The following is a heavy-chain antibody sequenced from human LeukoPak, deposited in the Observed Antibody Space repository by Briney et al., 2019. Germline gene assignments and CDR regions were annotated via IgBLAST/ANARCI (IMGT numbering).Heavy chain of an antibody. CDR3: AKDNKRYSCDY. D-gene: IGHD5-18*01. CDR2: ISDDGSNK. CDR1: GFTFRSYG. V-gene: IGHV3-30*18. J-gene: IGHJ4*02. Sequence: GRPLRLSCAASGFTFRSYGMHWVRQAPGKGLEWVAVISDDGSNKYYADSVKGRFTISRDSSKNTLSLQMNSLRVEDTAVYYCAKDNKRYSCDYWGQGTLVTVSS.